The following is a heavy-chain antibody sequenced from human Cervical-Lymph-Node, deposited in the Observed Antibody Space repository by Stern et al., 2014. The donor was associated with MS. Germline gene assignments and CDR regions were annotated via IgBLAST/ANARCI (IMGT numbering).Heavy chain of an antibody. CDR2: IYPSDSDI. CDR3: ARHDYGDPEYFDY. V-gene: IGHV5-51*01. J-gene: IGHJ4*02. Sequence: VQLVESGAEVKKPGESLKISCKGSGYNFTSNWIGWVRQMPGKGLEWMGIIYPSDSDIRYSPSFQGQVTISADKSISTAYLQWSSLKASDTAMYYCARHDYGDPEYFDYWGQGTLVTVSS. D-gene: IGHD4-17*01. CDR1: GYNFTSNW.